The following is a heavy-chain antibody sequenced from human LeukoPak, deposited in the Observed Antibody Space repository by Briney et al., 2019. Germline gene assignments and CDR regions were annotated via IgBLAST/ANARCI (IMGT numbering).Heavy chain of an antibody. V-gene: IGHV1-2*02. CDR2: INPNSGVT. CDR3: AGAGYRGNYYYYFDF. J-gene: IGHJ4*02. CDR1: GYIFTSYY. Sequence: ASVKVSCKASGYIFTSYYIHWVRQAPGQGLEWMGWINPNSGVTNYAQKFQGRVTMTRDTSVSTVYMEVSSLRSGDTAVYYCAGAGYRGNYYYYFDFWGQGTLVTVSS. D-gene: IGHD1-26*01.